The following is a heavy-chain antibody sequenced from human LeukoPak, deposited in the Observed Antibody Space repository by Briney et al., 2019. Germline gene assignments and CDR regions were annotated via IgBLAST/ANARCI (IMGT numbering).Heavy chain of an antibody. Sequence: GGSLRLSCAASGFTFSSYAMSWVRQAPGKGLEWVSAISGSGGSTYYADSVKGRFTISRDNSKNTLYLHMNSLRAEDTAVYYCADMTDYYDSSGYYRYYFDYWGQGTLVTVSS. CDR3: ADMTDYYDSSGYYRYYFDY. V-gene: IGHV3-23*01. CDR2: ISGSGGST. CDR1: GFTFSSYA. D-gene: IGHD3-22*01. J-gene: IGHJ4*02.